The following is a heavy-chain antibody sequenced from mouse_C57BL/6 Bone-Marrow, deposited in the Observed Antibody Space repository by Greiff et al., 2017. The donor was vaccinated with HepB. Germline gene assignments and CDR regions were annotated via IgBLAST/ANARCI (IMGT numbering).Heavy chain of an antibody. CDR2: ISYDGSN. V-gene: IGHV3-6*01. D-gene: IGHD2-4*01. Sequence: EVHLVESGPGLVKPSQSLSLTCSVTGYSITSGYYWNWIRQFPGNKLEWMGYISYDGSNNYNPSLKNRISITRDTSKNQFFLKLNSVTTEDTATYYCARGDYDGYYYAMDYWGQGTSVTVSS. CDR3: ARGDYDGYYYAMDY. J-gene: IGHJ4*01. CDR1: GYSITSGYY.